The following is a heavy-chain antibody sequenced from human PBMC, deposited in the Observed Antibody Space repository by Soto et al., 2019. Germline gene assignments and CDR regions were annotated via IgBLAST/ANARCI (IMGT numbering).Heavy chain of an antibody. CDR3: GRAHGITMKVVVIPDY. CDR1: GYTFTSYY. CDR2: INPSGGST. Sequence: ASVKVSCKASGYTFTSYYMHWVRQAPGQGLEWMGIINPSGGSTSYAQKFQGRVTMTRDTSTSTVYMELSSLRSEDTAVYYCGRAHGITMKVVVIPDYWGQGTLVTVSS. J-gene: IGHJ4*02. D-gene: IGHD3-22*01. V-gene: IGHV1-46*01.